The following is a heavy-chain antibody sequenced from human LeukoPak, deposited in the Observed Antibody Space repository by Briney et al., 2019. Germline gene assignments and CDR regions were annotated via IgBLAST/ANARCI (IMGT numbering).Heavy chain of an antibody. CDR1: GFTFSSYA. CDR2: ISYDGSNK. CDR3: AREYYGSGSPLLRFDY. V-gene: IGHV3-30-3*01. Sequence: GGSLRLSCAASGFTFSSYAMHWVRQAPGKGLEWVAVISYDGSNKYYADSVKGRFTIPRDNSKNTLYLQMNSLRAEDTAVYYCAREYYGSGSPLLRFDYWGQGTLVTVSS. J-gene: IGHJ4*02. D-gene: IGHD3-10*01.